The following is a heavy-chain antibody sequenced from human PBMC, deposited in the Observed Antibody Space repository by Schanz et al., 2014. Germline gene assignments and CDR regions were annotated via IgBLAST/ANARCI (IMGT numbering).Heavy chain of an antibody. CDR3: ARVGRNSYGFTSRFDA. V-gene: IGHV4-59*13. J-gene: IGHJ5*02. Sequence: QVQLQESGPGQVRPSATLSLTCTVSGSDIRGFHWSWIRQSPVKGLEWIGYIAYSGSTNYNPSLQSRVTIALDTSQSQFSLRLTSVSSADTAMYYCARVGRNSYGFTSRFDAWGQGTRVAVSS. CDR1: GSDIRGFH. D-gene: IGHD3-16*01. CDR2: IAYSGST.